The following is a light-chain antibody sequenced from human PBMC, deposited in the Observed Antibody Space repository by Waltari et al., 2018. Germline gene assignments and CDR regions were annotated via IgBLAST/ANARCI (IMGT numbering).Light chain of an antibody. Sequence: QSALTQPASVSGSPGQSITISCSGTDSDVGAYDFVSWYQQHPGKAPHLIIYEVSNRPSGISNRVSASKSGNTASLTSSGLQAEDEADYYCSSDTTSSAPGVFGTGTRVTVL. CDR1: DSDVGAYDF. CDR2: EVS. V-gene: IGLV2-14*01. CDR3: SSDTTSSAPGV. J-gene: IGLJ1*01.